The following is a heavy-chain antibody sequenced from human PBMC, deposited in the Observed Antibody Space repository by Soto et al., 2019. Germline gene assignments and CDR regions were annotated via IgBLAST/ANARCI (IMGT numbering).Heavy chain of an antibody. Sequence: SETLSLTCTVSVGSMSSDYWSWIRQPPGKGLEWMAYMYYTGTTNYNPSLKSRATMSLDMSKSQFTLKLSSVTAADTAVYFCAGRHFGELHGWFDPWGQGTLVTVSS. D-gene: IGHD3-10*01. CDR2: MYYTGTT. CDR3: AGRHFGELHGWFDP. V-gene: IGHV4-59*01. CDR1: VGSMSSDY. J-gene: IGHJ5*02.